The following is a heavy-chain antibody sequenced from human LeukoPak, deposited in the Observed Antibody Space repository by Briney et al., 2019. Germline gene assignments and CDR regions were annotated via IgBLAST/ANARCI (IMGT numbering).Heavy chain of an antibody. D-gene: IGHD3-10*01. CDR2: INPSGGST. V-gene: IGHV1-46*01. CDR3: ARDPGVRGVILYCYYGMDV. J-gene: IGHJ6*02. CDR1: GYTFTSYY. Sequence: ASVKVSCKASGYTFTSYYMHWVRQAPGQGLEWMGIINPSGGSTSYAQKFQGRVTMTRDTSTSTVYMELSSLRSEDTAVYYCARDPGVRGVILYCYYGMDVWGQGTTVTVSS.